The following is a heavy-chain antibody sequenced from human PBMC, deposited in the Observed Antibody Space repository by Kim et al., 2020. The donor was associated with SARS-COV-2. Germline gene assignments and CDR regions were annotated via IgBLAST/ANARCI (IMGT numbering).Heavy chain of an antibody. CDR2: INPNSGGT. Sequence: ASVKVSCKASGYTFTGYYMHWVRQAPGQGLEWMGWINPNSGGTNYAQKFQGRVTMTRDTSISTAYMELSRLRSDDTAVYYCARDGTFSRRAQERITLVRGVIDGVDVGGQGTTVTVSS. V-gene: IGHV1-2*02. D-gene: IGHD3-10*01. J-gene: IGHJ6*02. CDR1: GYTFTGYY. CDR3: ARDGTFSRRAQERITLVRGVIDGVDV.